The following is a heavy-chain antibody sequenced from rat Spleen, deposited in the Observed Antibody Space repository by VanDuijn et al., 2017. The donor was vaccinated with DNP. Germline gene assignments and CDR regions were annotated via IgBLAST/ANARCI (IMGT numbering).Heavy chain of an antibody. CDR2: IHTGSGGT. CDR1: GYTFTNYY. D-gene: IGHD4-1*01. CDR3: ARGGQGVWFAS. V-gene: IGHV1-43*01. Sequence: QVQLRQSGAEPAKPGSSVKISCKASGYTFTNYYIGWIKQTAGQGLEYLGYIHTGSGGTNYNEKFKGKATLTVDKSSSTAFMQLSSLTPDDSAVYYCARGGQGVWFASWGQGTLVTVSS. J-gene: IGHJ3*01.